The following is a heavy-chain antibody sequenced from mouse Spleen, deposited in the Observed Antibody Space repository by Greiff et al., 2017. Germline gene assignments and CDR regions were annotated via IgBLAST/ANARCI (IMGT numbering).Heavy chain of an antibody. V-gene: IGHV5-17*01. J-gene: IGHJ1*01. CDR3: AREGGYWYFDV. CDR1: GFTFSDYG. CDR2: ISSGSSTI. Sequence: EVRLVESGGGLVKPGGSLKLSCAASGFTFSDYGMHWVRQAPEKGLEWVAYISSGSSTIYYADTVKGRFTISRDNAKNTLFLQMTSLRSEDTAMYYGAREGGYWYFDVWGAGTTVTVSS.